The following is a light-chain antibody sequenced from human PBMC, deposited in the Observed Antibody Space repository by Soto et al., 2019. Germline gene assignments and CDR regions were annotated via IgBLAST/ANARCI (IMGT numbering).Light chain of an antibody. CDR3: SSYTSSSTYV. CDR1: SCDVGGYKY. J-gene: IGLJ1*01. CDR2: DVS. V-gene: IGLV2-14*03. Sequence: QSALTQPASVSGSPGQSITISCTGTSCDVGGYKYVSWYQQYPGKAPKLMIYDVSNRPSGVPNRFSGSKSGNTASLTISGLQAEDEADYYCSSYTSSSTYVFGTGTKLTVL.